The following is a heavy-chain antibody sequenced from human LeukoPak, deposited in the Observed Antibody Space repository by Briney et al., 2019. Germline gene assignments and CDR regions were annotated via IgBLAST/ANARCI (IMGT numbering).Heavy chain of an antibody. Sequence: SGGSLRLSCAASGFTVSSNYMSWVRQAPGKGLEWVSVIYSGGSTYYAASVKGRFTISRDNSKNTLYLQMNSLRAEDTAVYYCARDFGITGTGNDIWGQGTMVTVSS. CDR2: IYSGGST. CDR1: GFTVSSNY. V-gene: IGHV3-53*01. D-gene: IGHD1-20*01. J-gene: IGHJ3*02. CDR3: ARDFGITGTGNDI.